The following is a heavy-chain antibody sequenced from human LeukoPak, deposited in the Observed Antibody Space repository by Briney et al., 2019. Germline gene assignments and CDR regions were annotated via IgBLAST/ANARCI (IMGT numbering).Heavy chain of an antibody. Sequence: ASVKVSCKASGYTFTSYAMHWVRQAPGQRLEWMGWISAYNGNTNYAQKLQGRVTMTTDTSTSTAYMELRSLRSDDTAVYYCAREKGSGSWYGYYFDYWGQGTLVTASS. J-gene: IGHJ4*02. CDR1: GYTFTSYA. D-gene: IGHD6-13*01. V-gene: IGHV1-18*01. CDR2: ISAYNGNT. CDR3: AREKGSGSWYGYYFDY.